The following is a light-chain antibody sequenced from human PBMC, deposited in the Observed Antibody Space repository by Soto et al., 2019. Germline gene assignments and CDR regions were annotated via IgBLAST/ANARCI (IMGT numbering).Light chain of an antibody. CDR1: QSISSNS. CDR3: QQYGSSPRIT. Sequence: EMVLTQSPGTLSLSPGERATLSCRASQSISSNSLAWYQQKPGQAPRLFIYGASSRATGIPDRFSGSGSGTHFPLTISRLEPEDFALYYCQQYGSSPRITFGQGTRLEIK. J-gene: IGKJ5*01. CDR2: GAS. V-gene: IGKV3-20*01.